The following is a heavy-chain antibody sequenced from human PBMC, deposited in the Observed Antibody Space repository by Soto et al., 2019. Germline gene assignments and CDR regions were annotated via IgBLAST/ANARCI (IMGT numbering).Heavy chain of an antibody. CDR3: XXXXLXLFAPYDAFDM. Sequence: EEQLVQSGGGLVQPGESLRLSCKSSGFALDLYDMNWVRQAPGKDLEWISHIASGGGRIYYAASVQGRFTISRDSAQNSLYLQMXSLXDXDXAXYXXXXXXLXLFAPYDAFDMWGQGTLVAVSS. V-gene: IGHV3-48*03. J-gene: IGHJ3*02. CDR1: GFALDLYD. D-gene: IGHD1-26*01. CDR2: IASGGGRI.